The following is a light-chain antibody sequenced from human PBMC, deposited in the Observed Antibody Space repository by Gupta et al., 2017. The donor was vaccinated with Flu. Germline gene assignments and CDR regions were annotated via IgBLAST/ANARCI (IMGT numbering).Light chain of an antibody. V-gene: IGLV3-21*02. CDR1: EMGTKS. CDR3: QVWDSSSDCV. CDR2: HNS. Sequence: YVLTQPSSVSVAPGPTASITRGGTEMGTKSVHWYQHKPCQAPVLVVYHNSGRPSRHTGRFSGSSSGNTATLTINRVEAGAEADFYCQVWDSSSDCVFGTGTTVTV. J-gene: IGLJ1*01.